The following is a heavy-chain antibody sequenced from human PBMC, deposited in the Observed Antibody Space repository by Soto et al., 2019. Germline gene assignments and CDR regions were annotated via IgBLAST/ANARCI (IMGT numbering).Heavy chain of an antibody. J-gene: IGHJ5*02. Sequence: QVQLVQSGAEVKKPGSSVKVSCKASGGTFSSYAISWVRQSPGKGIEWMGGILPIFGTANYAQKFQGRVTITEDESTSTAYMSLSSPRSEDTAVYYCAQDQDFGRDPGWVYPWGQGTLVTVSS. CDR2: ILPIFGTA. V-gene: IGHV1-69*01. D-gene: IGHD3-3*01. CDR1: GGTFSSYA. CDR3: AQDQDFGRDPGWVYP.